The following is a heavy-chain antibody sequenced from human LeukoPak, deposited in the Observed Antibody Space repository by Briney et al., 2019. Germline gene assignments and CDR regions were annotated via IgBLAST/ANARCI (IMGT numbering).Heavy chain of an antibody. CDR3: ARRGWNYDFGIYYFDY. Sequence: SETLSLTCAVYGGSFSGYHWSWIRQPPGKGLEWIGEINHSGSTNYNPSLKSRVTISVDTSKNQFSLKLSSVTAADTAVYYCARRGWNYDFGIYYFDYWGQGTLVTVSS. CDR1: GGSFSGYH. J-gene: IGHJ4*02. CDR2: INHSGST. V-gene: IGHV4-34*01. D-gene: IGHD1-7*01.